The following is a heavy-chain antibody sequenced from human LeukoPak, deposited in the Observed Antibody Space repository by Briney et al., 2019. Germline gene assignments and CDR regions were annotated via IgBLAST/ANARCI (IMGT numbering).Heavy chain of an antibody. V-gene: IGHV4-34*01. D-gene: IGHD6-19*01. J-gene: IGHJ2*01. CDR2: INHSGST. CDR3: AREESSGWHWYFDL. CDR1: GGSFSGYY. Sequence: SETLSLTCAVYGGSFSGYYWSWIRQPPGKGLEWIGEINHSGSTNYNPSLKSRVTISVDMSKNQFSLKLGSVTAADTAVYYCAREESSGWHWYFDLWGRGTLVTVSS.